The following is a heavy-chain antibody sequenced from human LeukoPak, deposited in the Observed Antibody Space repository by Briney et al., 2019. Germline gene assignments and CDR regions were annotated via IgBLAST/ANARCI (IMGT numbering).Heavy chain of an antibody. CDR1: GGSISSYY. CDR3: ARWAYGSGSCFYFDY. D-gene: IGHD3-10*01. Sequence: PSETLSLTCTVSGGSISSYYWSWIRQPPGKGLGGFGFIYYSGSTKYNPSLKSRVTISVDTSKNQFSLKLSSVTAADTAVHYCARWAYGSGSCFYFDYWGQGTLVTVSS. CDR2: IYYSGST. J-gene: IGHJ4*02. V-gene: IGHV4-59*01.